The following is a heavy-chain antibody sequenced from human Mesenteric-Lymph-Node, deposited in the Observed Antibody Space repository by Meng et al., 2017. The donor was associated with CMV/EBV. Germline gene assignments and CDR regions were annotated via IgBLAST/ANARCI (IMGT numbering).Heavy chain of an antibody. J-gene: IGHJ6*02. Sequence: GESLKISCAASGFNFTAYAMHWVRQAPGKGLEWVAVISYDGSNKFYADFVRGRFTISRDNSTNTLYLQMNIVRPEDTAVFYCARGATGLLLTPMDVWGQGTTVTVSS. CDR2: ISYDGSNK. CDR3: ARGATGLLLTPMDV. V-gene: IGHV3-30-3*01. CDR1: GFNFTAYA. D-gene: IGHD2-15*01.